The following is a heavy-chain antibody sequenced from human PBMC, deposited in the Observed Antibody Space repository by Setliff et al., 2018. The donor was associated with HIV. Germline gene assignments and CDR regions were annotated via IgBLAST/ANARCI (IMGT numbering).Heavy chain of an antibody. Sequence: SETLSLTCAVYGGSFSDNYWSWIRQSPGKGLEWIGEINHSGRTKYSPSLRRRVSISVDTSKTQFSLKLSSVTAADTAVYYCARVGYGDYAENWVDPWGQGTLVTVSS. V-gene: IGHV4-34*01. CDR2: INHSGRT. CDR3: ARVGYGDYAENWVDP. J-gene: IGHJ5*02. D-gene: IGHD4-17*01. CDR1: GGSFSDNY.